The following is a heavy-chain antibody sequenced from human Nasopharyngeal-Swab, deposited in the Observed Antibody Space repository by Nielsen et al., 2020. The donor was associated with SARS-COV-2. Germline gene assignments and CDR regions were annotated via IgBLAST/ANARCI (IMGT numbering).Heavy chain of an antibody. V-gene: IGHV1-69*06. Sequence: WVRQAPGQGLEWRGGIIPIFGTANYAQKFQGRVTITADKSTSTAYMELSSLRSEDTAVYYCARVGRYYDDSSGYYGSCWFDPWGQGTLVTVSS. D-gene: IGHD3-22*01. J-gene: IGHJ5*02. CDR3: ARVGRYYDDSSGYYGSCWFDP. CDR2: IIPIFGTA.